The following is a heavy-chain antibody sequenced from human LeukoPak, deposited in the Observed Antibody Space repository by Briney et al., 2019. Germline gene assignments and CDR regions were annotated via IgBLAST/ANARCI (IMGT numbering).Heavy chain of an antibody. V-gene: IGHV4-59*01. CDR1: GGSISSYY. CDR3: ARDRAYCSGGSCYDDAFDI. J-gene: IGHJ3*02. CDR2: IYYNGST. D-gene: IGHD2-15*01. Sequence: PSETLCLTCTVSGGSISSYYWSWIRQPPGKGLEWVGYIYYNGSTNYNTSHKSRVTISVDTSKNQFALKLSSVTAADTAVYYCARDRAYCSGGSCYDDAFDIWGQGTMVTVSS.